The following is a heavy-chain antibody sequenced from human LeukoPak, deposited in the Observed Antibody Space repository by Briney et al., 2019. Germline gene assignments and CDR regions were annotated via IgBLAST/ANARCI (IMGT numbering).Heavy chain of an antibody. CDR3: AKAKGSGSGWTPPTRFDY. J-gene: IGHJ4*02. CDR2: ISGSGGST. Sequence: GGSLRLSCAASGFTFSSYAMSCVRQAPGKGLEWVSAISGSGGSTYYADSVKGRFTISRDNSKNTLYLQMNSLRAEDTAVYYCAKAKGSGSGWTPPTRFDYWGQGTLVTVSS. V-gene: IGHV3-23*01. D-gene: IGHD6-19*01. CDR1: GFTFSSYA.